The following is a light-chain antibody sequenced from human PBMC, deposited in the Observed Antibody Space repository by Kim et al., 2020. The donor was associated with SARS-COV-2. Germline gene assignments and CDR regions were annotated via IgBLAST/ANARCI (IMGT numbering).Light chain of an antibody. J-gene: IGKJ1*01. CDR2: DAS. Sequence: AYVGDTVTITCRASQSVSEWLAWYQQKPGKAPNLLIYDASTLQSGVPSRFSGSGSGTDFTLTIYTLQADDFATYYCQQYHDNYWTFGQGTKVDIK. CDR1: QSVSEW. V-gene: IGKV1-5*01. CDR3: QQYHDNYWT.